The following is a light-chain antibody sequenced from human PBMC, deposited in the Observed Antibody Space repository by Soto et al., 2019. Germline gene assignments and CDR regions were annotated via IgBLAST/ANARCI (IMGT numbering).Light chain of an antibody. J-gene: IGLJ1*01. CDR2: EVI. V-gene: IGLV2-14*01. CDR1: NSDVGAYNY. CDR3: SSYSSNNILSYV. Sequence: QSVLTQPASVSGSPGQSITISCTGTNSDVGAYNYVSWYQKYPGKAPKLVIYEVINRPSGVSNRFSGSKSGKTASLTISGLQAEDEADYYCSSYSSNNILSYVFGTGTKLSVL.